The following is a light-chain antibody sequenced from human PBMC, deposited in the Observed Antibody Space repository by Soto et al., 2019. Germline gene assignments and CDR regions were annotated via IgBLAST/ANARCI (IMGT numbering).Light chain of an antibody. V-gene: IGKV1-39*01. Sequence: DIQMTQSPSSLSASIGDRVTITCRASRNIYIYLNWYQYRPGKDPKLLVYAASNLQSGVSSRFSGSGYGTDFALTISSLQPEDFATDYCQQSYTNPRTFGHGTRVEIK. CDR3: QQSYTNPRT. J-gene: IGKJ1*01. CDR1: RNIYIY. CDR2: AAS.